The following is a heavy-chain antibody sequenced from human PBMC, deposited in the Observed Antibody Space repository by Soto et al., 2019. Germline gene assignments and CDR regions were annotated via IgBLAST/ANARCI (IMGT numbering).Heavy chain of an antibody. V-gene: IGHV3-21*06. CDR3: AGSAGGSGKLGNYYGMDV. Sequence: EVQLVESGGGLVKPGGSLRLSCAASGFTFSSYSMNWVRQAPGKGLEWVSSISSGSSYIYYADSVKGRFTISRDNAKNSLYLQMNSVRAEDTAVYYCAGSAGGSGKLGNYYGMDVWGQGTTVTVSS. D-gene: IGHD3-10*01. J-gene: IGHJ6*02. CDR2: ISSGSSYI. CDR1: GFTFSSYS.